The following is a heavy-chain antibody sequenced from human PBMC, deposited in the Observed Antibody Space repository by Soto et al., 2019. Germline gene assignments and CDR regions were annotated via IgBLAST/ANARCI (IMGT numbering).Heavy chain of an antibody. D-gene: IGHD5-12*01. Sequence: QVQLVESGGGVVQPGRSLRLSCAASGFTFSSYAMHWVRQAPGKGLEWVAIIWYDGSDKYYADSVKGRFTISRDNSKNSLYLQMNSLRAEDTAVYYGARSRGYGLDPWGQGTLVTVSS. CDR3: ARSRGYGLDP. CDR1: GFTFSSYA. V-gene: IGHV3-33*01. CDR2: IWYDGSDK. J-gene: IGHJ5*02.